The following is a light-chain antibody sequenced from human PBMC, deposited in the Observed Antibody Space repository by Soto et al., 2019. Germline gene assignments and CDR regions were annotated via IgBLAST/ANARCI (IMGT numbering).Light chain of an antibody. Sequence: QSALTQPASVSGSPGQSIAISCTGTSSDVGGHDSVSWYQQHPGKAPKLMIYNVSNRPSGVSNRFSGSKSGNTASLTISGLLAEDEADYFCTSYTSASTDVFGAGNKVTVL. J-gene: IGLJ1*01. CDR1: SSDVGGHDS. V-gene: IGLV2-14*01. CDR3: TSYTSASTDV. CDR2: NVS.